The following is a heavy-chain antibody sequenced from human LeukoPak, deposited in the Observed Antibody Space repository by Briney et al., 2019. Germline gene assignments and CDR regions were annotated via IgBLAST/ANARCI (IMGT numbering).Heavy chain of an antibody. CDR2: ISYDGSNK. Sequence: GGSLRLSCAASGFTFSSYGMHWVRQAPGKGLEWVAVISYDGSNKYYADSVKGRFTISRDNFKNTLYLQMNSLRAEDTALYYCGRARIAAPLLDYWGQGTLVTVSS. CDR1: GFTFSSYG. J-gene: IGHJ4*02. D-gene: IGHD6-13*01. CDR3: GRARIAAPLLDY. V-gene: IGHV3-30*03.